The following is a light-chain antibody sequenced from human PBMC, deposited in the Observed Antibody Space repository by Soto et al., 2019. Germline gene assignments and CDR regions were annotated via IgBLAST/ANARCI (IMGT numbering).Light chain of an antibody. CDR2: GAS. CDR3: HQYNNWPPTWT. Sequence: EIVLTQSPGTLSVSPGERATLSCRASQSVSNKLAWYQQKPGQAPRLLIYGASTRATGVPARFSGSGSGTEFTLAISSLQSEDSAVYSCHQYNNWPPTWTFGQGTKVEVK. CDR1: QSVSNK. J-gene: IGKJ1*01. V-gene: IGKV3-15*01.